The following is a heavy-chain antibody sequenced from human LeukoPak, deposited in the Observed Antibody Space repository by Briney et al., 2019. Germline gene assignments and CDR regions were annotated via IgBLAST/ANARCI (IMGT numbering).Heavy chain of an antibody. CDR1: GFTISSNY. CDR2: IFNSGDT. CDR3: ARDPAPATGAFGL. Sequence: GGSLRLSCAASGFTISSNYMNWVRQAPGQGLEWVSVIFNSGDTYYADSVKGRFTISRDPSKTTLYIQMNSLRVDDTAVYYCARDPAPATGAFGLWGQGTMVIIS. V-gene: IGHV3-53*01. D-gene: IGHD1-1*01. J-gene: IGHJ3*01.